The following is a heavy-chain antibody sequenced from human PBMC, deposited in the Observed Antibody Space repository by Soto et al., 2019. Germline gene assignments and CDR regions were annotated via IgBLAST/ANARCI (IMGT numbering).Heavy chain of an antibody. Sequence: GGSLRLSCAASGFTFSSYAMHWVRQAPGKGLEWVAVISYDGSNKYYADSVKGRFTISRDNSKNTLYLQMNSLRAEDTAVYYCARGGARVHEWELLGYWGQGTLVTVSS. D-gene: IGHD1-26*01. CDR1: GFTFSSYA. CDR2: ISYDGSNK. CDR3: ARGGARVHEWELLGY. J-gene: IGHJ4*02. V-gene: IGHV3-30-3*01.